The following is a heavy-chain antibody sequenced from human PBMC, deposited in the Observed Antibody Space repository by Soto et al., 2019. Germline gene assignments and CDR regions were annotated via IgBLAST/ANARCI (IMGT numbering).Heavy chain of an antibody. D-gene: IGHD6-13*01. V-gene: IGHV4-39*01. CDR1: GGSISSSSYY. CDR2: IYYSGST. J-gene: IGHJ6*02. CDR3: ARHRSSSWYNFYYYYYGMDV. Sequence: SETLSLTCTVSGGSISSSSYYWGWIRQPPGKGLEWIGSIYYSGSTYYNPSLKSRVTISVDTSKNQFSLKLSSVTAADTAVYYCARHRSSSWYNFYYYYYGMDVWGQGTTVTVSS.